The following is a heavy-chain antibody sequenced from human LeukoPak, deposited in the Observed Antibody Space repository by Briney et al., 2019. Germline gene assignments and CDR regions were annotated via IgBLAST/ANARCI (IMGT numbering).Heavy chain of an antibody. CDR1: GGSFSGYY. J-gene: IGHJ5*02. V-gene: IGHV4-34*01. CDR2: INHSGST. D-gene: IGHD3-3*01. Sequence: PSETLSLTCAVYGGSFSGYYWSWIRQPPGKGLEWIGEINHSGSTNYNPSLKSRVTISVDTSKNQFSLKPSSVTAADTAVYYCARSRAGVTIFGVVISNWFDPWGQGTLVTVSS. CDR3: ARSRAGVTIFGVVISNWFDP.